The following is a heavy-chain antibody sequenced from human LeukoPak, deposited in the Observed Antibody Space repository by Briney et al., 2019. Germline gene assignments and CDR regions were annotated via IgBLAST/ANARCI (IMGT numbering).Heavy chain of an antibody. CDR2: IYYSGST. CDR3: ARDGYNSGYFDY. CDR1: GGSISSAGYY. V-gene: IGHV4-31*03. Sequence: SQTLSLTCTVSGGSISSAGYYWTWIRQHPGKGLEWIGYIYYSGSTYYNPSLKSRLTISVDTSQNQFSLKLSSVTAADTAVYYCARDGYNSGYFDYWGQGTLVTVSS. J-gene: IGHJ4*02. D-gene: IGHD5-24*01.